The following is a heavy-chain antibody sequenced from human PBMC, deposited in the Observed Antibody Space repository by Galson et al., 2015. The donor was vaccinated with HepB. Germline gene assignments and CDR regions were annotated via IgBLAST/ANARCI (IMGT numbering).Heavy chain of an antibody. CDR2: TYYRSKWYN. CDR1: GDSVSSNSAA. CDR3: ARTAYNYGYVMDY. D-gene: IGHD5-18*01. J-gene: IGHJ4*02. V-gene: IGHV6-1*01. Sequence: FAISGDSVSSNSAAWNWIRQSPSGGLEWLGRTYYRSKWYNDYALSVKIRISIKPDTSKNQISMQMNSVTPEDTALYYCARTAYNYGYVMDYWGQGTLVTVSS.